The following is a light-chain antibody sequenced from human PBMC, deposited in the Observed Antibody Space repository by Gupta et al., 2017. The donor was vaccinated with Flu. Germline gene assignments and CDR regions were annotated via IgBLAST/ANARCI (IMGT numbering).Light chain of an antibody. J-gene: IGLJ3*02. CDR1: SNNVGDYEY. Sequence: TSNNVGDYEYVCRHQQHPDKAHNLMINEVNKRSAGVPERFSGYKADNTASTTAAGLQEEDDADYYCASYAGSNSWVFGGGTKLTVL. CDR2: EVN. CDR3: ASYAGSNSWV. V-gene: IGLV2-8*01.